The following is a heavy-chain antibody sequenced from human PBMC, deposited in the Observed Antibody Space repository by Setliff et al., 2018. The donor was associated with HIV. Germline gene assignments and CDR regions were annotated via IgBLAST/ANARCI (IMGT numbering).Heavy chain of an antibody. CDR3: ARVPPLGVYYYYGMDV. J-gene: IGHJ6*02. Sequence: PGESLKISCKGSGYSFTNYWIGWVRQMPGKGLEWMGIIYPGDSDTRYSPSFQGQVTISADKSISTAYLQWSSLKTSDAAIYYCARVPPLGVYYYYGMDVWGQGTTVTVSS. V-gene: IGHV5-51*01. CDR2: IYPGDSDT. CDR1: GYSFTNYW. D-gene: IGHD1-26*01.